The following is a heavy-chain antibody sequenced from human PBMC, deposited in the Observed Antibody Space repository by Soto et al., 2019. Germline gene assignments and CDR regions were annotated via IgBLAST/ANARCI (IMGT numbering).Heavy chain of an antibody. CDR2: IYYSGST. CDR1: GGSISSYY. J-gene: IGHJ4*02. CDR3: ARVRPDDSSGYYFDY. D-gene: IGHD3-22*01. Sequence: TLSLTCTVSGGSISSYYWSWIRQPPGKGLEWIGYIYYSGSTNYNPSLKSRVTISVDTSKNQFSLKLSSVTAADTAVYYCARVRPDDSSGYYFDYWGQGTLVTVSS. V-gene: IGHV4-59*01.